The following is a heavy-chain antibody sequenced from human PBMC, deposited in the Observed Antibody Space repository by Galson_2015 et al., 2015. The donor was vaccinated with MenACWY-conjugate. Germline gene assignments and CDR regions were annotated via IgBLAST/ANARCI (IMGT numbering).Heavy chain of an antibody. CDR3: ARHPPGGRGMDV. V-gene: IGHV5-51*01. CDR2: IDPVNSNI. J-gene: IGHJ6*02. CDR1: GYSFPNYW. D-gene: IGHD1-26*01. Sequence: QSGAEEKKPGESLLLSCMGSGYSFPNYWVAWVRQMPGIGLEWEGLIDPVNSNIRYSPSFQGQVTISADESISTAYLQWSSLKASDTATYYCARHPPGGRGMDVWGRGTTVTVSS.